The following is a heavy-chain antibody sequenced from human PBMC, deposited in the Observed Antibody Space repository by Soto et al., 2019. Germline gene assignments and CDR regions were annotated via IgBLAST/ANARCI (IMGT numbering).Heavy chain of an antibody. Sequence: QVQLQESGPGLVKPSQTLSLTCSVSGESISSGGYYWSWIRHLPGKGLEWIGYIYDTESAYYNPSLKSRVSISMDTSENHFAMRLTSVTAADSAVYYCARASSSSCAADYWGQGLQVTVSS. CDR2: IYDTESA. V-gene: IGHV4-31*03. J-gene: IGHJ4*02. D-gene: IGHD6-6*01. CDR1: GESISSGGYY. CDR3: ARASSSSCAADY.